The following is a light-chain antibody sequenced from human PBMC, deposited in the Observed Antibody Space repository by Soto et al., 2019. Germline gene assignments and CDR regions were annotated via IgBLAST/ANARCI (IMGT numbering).Light chain of an antibody. Sequence: DIVMTQSPDFLALSLGEGATINCKSSQSVLYNKDYLAWYQQKPGQPPKLLIYWASTREFGVPDRFSGSGSATDFTLTISSLQAEDVAVYYCQQYYTTPLTFGQGTRLEIK. CDR2: WAS. J-gene: IGKJ5*01. CDR1: QSVLYNKDY. V-gene: IGKV4-1*01. CDR3: QQYYTTPLT.